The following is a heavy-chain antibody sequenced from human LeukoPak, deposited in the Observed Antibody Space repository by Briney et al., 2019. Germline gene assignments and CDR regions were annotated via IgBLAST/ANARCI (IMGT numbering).Heavy chain of an antibody. CDR2: INWVGDTS. J-gene: IGHJ6*03. V-gene: IGHV3-43D*03. Sequence: GGSLRLSCAASGFAFDDYAMHWVRQAPGKGLQWISSINWVGDTSSYADSVKGRFTISRDKSKNTLSLQMNGLRVEDTAVYYCAKVMPPGRIRFYSYYMDVWGKGTTVTVS. D-gene: IGHD2-15*01. CDR1: GFAFDDYA. CDR3: AKVMPPGRIRFYSYYMDV.